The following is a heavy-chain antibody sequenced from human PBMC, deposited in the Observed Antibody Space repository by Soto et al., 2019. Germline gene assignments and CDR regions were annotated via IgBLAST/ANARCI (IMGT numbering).Heavy chain of an antibody. V-gene: IGHV1-18*01. D-gene: IGHD3-10*01. CDR1: GYTFTRYG. CDR3: ARANWRFTRPTDFDY. J-gene: IGHJ4*02. Sequence: QVQLVQSGAEVKKPGASVKVSCKASGYTFTRYGISWVRQAPGQGLEWMGCISAYNGNTNYAQKLQDRVTMTTDTSTSTAYMELRSLRSDDTAVYYCARANWRFTRPTDFDYWGQGTLVTVSS. CDR2: ISAYNGNT.